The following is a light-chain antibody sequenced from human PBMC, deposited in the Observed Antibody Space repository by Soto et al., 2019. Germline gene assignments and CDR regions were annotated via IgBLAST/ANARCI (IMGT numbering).Light chain of an antibody. J-gene: IGKJ2*01. CDR2: GAS. CDR3: QQYDNWLRT. CDR1: QSVSSN. V-gene: IGKV3-15*01. Sequence: EIVMTQSPATLSVSPGERATLSCRASQSVSSNLAWYQQKPGQAPRLLIYGASTRATGIPERFSGIGSGTEFTLTISSVQSEDLAVYYCQQYDNWLRTFGQGTKLEIK.